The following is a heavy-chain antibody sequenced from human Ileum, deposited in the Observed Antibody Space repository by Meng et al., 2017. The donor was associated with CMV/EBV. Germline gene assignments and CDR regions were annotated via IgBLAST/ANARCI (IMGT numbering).Heavy chain of an antibody. CDR2: IYSGDSGT. Sequence: GGPLRLSCVASGFTFRSYPMSWVRQAPGKGLEWVSLIYSGDSGTYYADSVKGRFTISRDNSKNTLYLQMNNLRAEDTAVYYCAKTWDYWGQGNRV. CDR1: GFTFRSYP. J-gene: IGHJ4*02. V-gene: IGHV3-23*03. CDR3: AKTWDY.